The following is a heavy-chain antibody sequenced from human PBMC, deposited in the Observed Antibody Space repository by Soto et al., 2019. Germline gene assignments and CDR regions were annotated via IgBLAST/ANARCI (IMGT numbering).Heavy chain of an antibody. J-gene: IGHJ5*02. CDR2: IKQDGSEK. CDR3: ARDGDGYPA. D-gene: IGHD1-1*01. CDR1: GFTFSRNW. V-gene: IGHV3-7*01. Sequence: EVQLVESGGGLVQPGGSLTLSCAASGFTFSRNWMSWVRQAPGKGLEWVANIKQDGSEKYYADAVKGRFTLSRDNVDNSLYLQMNSRGAEDTGVYDCARDGDGYPAWGQGTLVTVSS.